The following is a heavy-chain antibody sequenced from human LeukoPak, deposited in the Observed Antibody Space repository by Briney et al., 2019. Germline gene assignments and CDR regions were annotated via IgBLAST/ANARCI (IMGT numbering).Heavy chain of an antibody. V-gene: IGHV3-23*01. Sequence: GGSLRLSCAASGFTFSSYAMSWVRQAPGKGLEWVSAISGSGGSTYYADSVKGRFTISRDNSKNMLYLQMNSLRAEDTAVYYCAKDCKTYYYDSSGYPPDAFDIWGQGTMVTVSS. CDR2: ISGSGGST. D-gene: IGHD3-22*01. CDR3: AKDCKTYYYDSSGYPPDAFDI. J-gene: IGHJ3*02. CDR1: GFTFSSYA.